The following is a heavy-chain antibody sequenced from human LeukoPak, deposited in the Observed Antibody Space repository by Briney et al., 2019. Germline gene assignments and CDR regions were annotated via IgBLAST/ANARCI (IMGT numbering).Heavy chain of an antibody. CDR3: AKVVDFSLFQH. D-gene: IGHD3-3*01. J-gene: IGHJ1*01. CDR2: ITGSCSYI. V-gene: IGHV3-21*04. CDR1: GFTFSSYS. Sequence: GGSLRLSCAASGFTFSSYSMTWVRQAPGKGLEWVSSITGSCSYIHYADSVKGRFTISRDNSKSTLFLQMNSLRAEDTAVYYCAKVVDFSLFQHWGQGTLVTVSS.